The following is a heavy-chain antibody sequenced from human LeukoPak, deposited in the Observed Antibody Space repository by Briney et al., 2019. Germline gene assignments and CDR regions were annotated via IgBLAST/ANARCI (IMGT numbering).Heavy chain of an antibody. CDR1: GGTFSSYA. D-gene: IGHD6-13*01. CDR3: ARGQQLGPRSPFDY. CDR2: VTPIFGTA. Sequence: GASVKVSCKASGGTFSSYAISWVRQAPGQGLEWMGGVTPIFGTANYAQKFQGRVTITTDESTSTAYMELSSLRSEDTAVYYCARGQQLGPRSPFDYWGQGTLVTVSS. V-gene: IGHV1-69*05. J-gene: IGHJ4*02.